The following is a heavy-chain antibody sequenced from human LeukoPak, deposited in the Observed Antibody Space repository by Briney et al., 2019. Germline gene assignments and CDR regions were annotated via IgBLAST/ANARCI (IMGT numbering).Heavy chain of an antibody. D-gene: IGHD1-26*01. J-gene: IGHJ6*02. CDR3: ARDRSVSGSYYYGMDG. CDR1: GFTFSIYW. Sequence: GGSLRLSCAASGFTFSIYWMSWVRQAPGKGLEWVANIRQDGSEKYYVDSVKGRFTISRDNSKNSLYLQMNSLRAEDTAVYYCARDRSVSGSYYYGMDGWGQGTTVTVSS. CDR2: IRQDGSEK. V-gene: IGHV3-7*01.